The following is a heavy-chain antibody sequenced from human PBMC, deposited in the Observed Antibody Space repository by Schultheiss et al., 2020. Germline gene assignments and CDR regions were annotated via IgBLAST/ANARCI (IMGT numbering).Heavy chain of an antibody. CDR3: ARRDGDAFDI. Sequence: GGSLRLSCAASGFTFTIYSMNWVRQAPGKGLEWVSSISSSSSYIYYADSVKGRFTISRDNAKNSLYLQMNSLRAEDTAVYYCARRDGDAFDIWGKGTMVTVAS. CDR2: ISSSSSYI. D-gene: IGHD5-24*01. V-gene: IGHV3-21*01. CDR1: GFTFTIYS. J-gene: IGHJ3*02.